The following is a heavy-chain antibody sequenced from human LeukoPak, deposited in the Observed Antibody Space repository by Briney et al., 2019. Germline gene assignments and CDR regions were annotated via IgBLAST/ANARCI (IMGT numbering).Heavy chain of an antibody. D-gene: IGHD3-10*01. CDR2: IYYSGST. V-gene: IGHV4-39*07. J-gene: IGHJ6*03. CDR3: ARVKELWFGELAGHYYYMDV. CDR1: GGSISSSSYY. Sequence: TASETLSLTCTVSGGSISSSSYYWGWIRQPPGKGLEWIGSIYYSGSTYYNPSLKSRITISVDTSKNQFSLKLSSVTAADTAVYYCARVKELWFGELAGHYYYMDVWGKGTTVTVSS.